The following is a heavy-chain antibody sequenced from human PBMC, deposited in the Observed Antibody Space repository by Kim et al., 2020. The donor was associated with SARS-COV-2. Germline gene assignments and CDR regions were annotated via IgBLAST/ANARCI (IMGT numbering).Heavy chain of an antibody. Sequence: TNSAQKFQGRVTMTADTSTNTAYMELRSLTVDDTAIYYCARDERTTAPFDYWGQGTLVTVSS. CDR2: T. J-gene: IGHJ4*02. CDR3: ARDERTTAPFDY. D-gene: IGHD4-17*01. V-gene: IGHV1-18*01.